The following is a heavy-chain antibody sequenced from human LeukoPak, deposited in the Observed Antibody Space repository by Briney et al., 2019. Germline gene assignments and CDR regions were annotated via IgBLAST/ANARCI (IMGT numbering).Heavy chain of an antibody. D-gene: IGHD1-26*01. CDR1: GFTFSSYG. CDR2: ISGSGGST. J-gene: IGHJ6*03. Sequence: PGGSLRLSCAASGFTFSSYGMSWVRQAPGKGLEWVSAISGSGGSTYYADSVKGRFTISRDNSKNTLYLQMNSLRAEDTAVYYCAKSVVVGATIYYYYYYMDVWGKGTTVTISS. V-gene: IGHV3-23*01. CDR3: AKSVVVGATIYYYYYYMDV.